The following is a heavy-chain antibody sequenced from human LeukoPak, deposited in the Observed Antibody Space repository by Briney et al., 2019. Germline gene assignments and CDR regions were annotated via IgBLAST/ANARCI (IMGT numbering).Heavy chain of an antibody. J-gene: IGHJ4*02. CDR1: GGSISSGSYY. D-gene: IGHD3-10*01. CDR2: IYTSGST. CDR3: ARDNTMVRDPYFDY. Sequence: SETLSLTCTVSGGSISSGSYYWSWIRQPAGKGLEWIGRIYTSGSTNYNPSLKSRVTISVDTSKNQFSLKLSSVTAADTAVYYCARDNTMVRDPYFDYWGQGTLVTVSS. V-gene: IGHV4-61*02.